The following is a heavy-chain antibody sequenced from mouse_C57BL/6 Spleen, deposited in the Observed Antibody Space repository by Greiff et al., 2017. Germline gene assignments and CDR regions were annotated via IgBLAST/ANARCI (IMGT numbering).Heavy chain of an antibody. D-gene: IGHD1-1*01. CDR3: AREHYGSSPDY. CDR2: INPNNGGT. CDR1: GYTFTDYN. Sequence: VQLKQPGAELVKPGASVKLSCKASGYTFTDYNMHWVKQSHGKSLEWIGYINPNNGGTSYNQKFKGKATLTVNKSSSTAYMELRSLTSEDSAVYYCAREHYGSSPDYWGQGTTLTVSS. V-gene: IGHV1-22*01. J-gene: IGHJ2*01.